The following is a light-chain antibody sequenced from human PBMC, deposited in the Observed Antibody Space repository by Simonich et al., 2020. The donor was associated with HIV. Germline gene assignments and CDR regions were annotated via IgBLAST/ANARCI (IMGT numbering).Light chain of an antibody. CDR3: QQRSNWLT. CDR1: QSVGSD. CDR2: DAS. V-gene: IGKV3-11*01. Sequence: EIVLTQSPATLSLSPGERATLSCRASQSVGSDLAWYQQKPGQAPRHLIYDASTRATGIPARFRGSGSGTDFTLTISSLEPENFAVYYCQQRSNWLTFGGGTKVEIK. J-gene: IGKJ4*01.